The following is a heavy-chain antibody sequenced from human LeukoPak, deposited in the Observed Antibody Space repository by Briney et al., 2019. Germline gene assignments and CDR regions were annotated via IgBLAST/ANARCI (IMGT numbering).Heavy chain of an antibody. CDR3: ARRRYYDSSGYLE. J-gene: IGHJ1*01. D-gene: IGHD3-22*01. CDR1: GDSVSRSDSY. V-gene: IGHV4-39*01. CDR2: IYYSGRT. Sequence: SETLSLTCTIFGDSVSRSDSYWDWIRQPPGKGLEWIGTIYYSGRTYYSPSLKSRVTLSIDMSNNQFSLILSSVTAADTALYLCARRRYYDSSGYLEWDQGTLVTVSS.